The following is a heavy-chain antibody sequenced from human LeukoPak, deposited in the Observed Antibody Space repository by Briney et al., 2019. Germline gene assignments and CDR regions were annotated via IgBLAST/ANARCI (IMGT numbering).Heavy chain of an antibody. V-gene: IGHV3-30*02. J-gene: IGHJ4*02. CDR1: GLTFSTSG. Sequence: GGSLRLSCTASGLTFSTSGFNWVRQAPGKGLEWVAFIRYDGSNKYYADSVKGRFTISRDNSKNTLYLQMNSLRAEDTAVYYCANLLTIEFDYWGQGTLVTVSS. CDR2: IRYDGSNK. D-gene: IGHD3-10*01. CDR3: ANLLTIEFDY.